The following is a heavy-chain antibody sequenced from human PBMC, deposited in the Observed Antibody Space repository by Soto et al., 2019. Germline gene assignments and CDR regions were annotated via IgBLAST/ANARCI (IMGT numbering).Heavy chain of an antibody. CDR3: AKEFYYDASGQYSDLYFDS. CDR1: GFSFSSYA. Sequence: GGSLRLSCAASGFSFSSYAMSWVRQAPPQGLEWVSSISTRGGRTYYADSAKGRFSISRDNSANAVYLDMDNLRAEDTGIYYCAKEFYYDASGQYSDLYFDSWGQGALVTAAS. V-gene: IGHV3-23*01. D-gene: IGHD3-22*01. J-gene: IGHJ4*02. CDR2: ISTRGGRT.